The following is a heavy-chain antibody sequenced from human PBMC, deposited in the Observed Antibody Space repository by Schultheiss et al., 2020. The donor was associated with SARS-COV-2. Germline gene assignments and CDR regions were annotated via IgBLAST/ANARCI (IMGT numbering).Heavy chain of an antibody. CDR1: GYTFTGYY. CDR3: AREAATDYYGSGSPGD. CDR2: FDPEDGEK. V-gene: IGHV1-2*02. D-gene: IGHD3-10*01. J-gene: IGHJ4*02. Sequence: ASVKVSCKASGYTFTGYYMHWVRQAPGKGLEWMGGFDPEDGEKIYAQKFQGRVTITRDTSISTAYMELSRLRSDDTAVYYCAREAATDYYGSGSPGDWGQGTLVTVSS.